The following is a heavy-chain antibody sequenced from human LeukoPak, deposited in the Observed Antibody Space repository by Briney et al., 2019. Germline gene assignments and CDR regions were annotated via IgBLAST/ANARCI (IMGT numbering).Heavy chain of an antibody. J-gene: IGHJ6*02. CDR3: ARRVTPRYDFWSGYTIEAPPMDV. CDR2: ISAYNGNT. CDR1: GYTFTRYG. Sequence: EASVKVSCKASGYTFTRYGISWVRQAPGQGLEWMGWISAYNGNTNYAQKLQGRVTMTTDTSTSTAYMELRSLRSDDTAVYYCARRVTPRYDFWSGYTIEAPPMDVWGQGTTVTVSS. V-gene: IGHV1-18*01. D-gene: IGHD3-3*01.